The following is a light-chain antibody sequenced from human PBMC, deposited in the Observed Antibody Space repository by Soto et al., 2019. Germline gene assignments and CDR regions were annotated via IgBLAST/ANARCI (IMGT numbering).Light chain of an antibody. CDR1: SGHSSYI. CDR2: LEGSGSY. J-gene: IGLJ3*02. CDR3: ETWDSNTRV. Sequence: LVLTQSSSASASLGSSVKLTCTLSSGHSSYIIAWHQQQPGKAPRYLMKLEGSGSYNKGSGVPDRFSGFSSGADRYLTISNLHFEDEADYYCETWDSNTRVFGGGTKVTVL. V-gene: IGLV4-60*02.